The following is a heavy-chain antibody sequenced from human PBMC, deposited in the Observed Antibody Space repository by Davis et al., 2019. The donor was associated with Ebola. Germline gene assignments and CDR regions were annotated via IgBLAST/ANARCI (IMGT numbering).Heavy chain of an antibody. D-gene: IGHD5-18*01. CDR3: ARPLVDTAMAVNYYYMDV. V-gene: IGHV1-8*03. CDR2: MNPNSGNT. J-gene: IGHJ6*03. Sequence: ASVKVSCKASGYTFTSYDINWVRQATGQGLEWMGWMNPNSGNTGYAQKFQGRDTITRNTSISTAYMELSSLRSEDTAVYYCARPLVDTAMAVNYYYMDVWGKGTTVTVSS. CDR1: GYTFTSYD.